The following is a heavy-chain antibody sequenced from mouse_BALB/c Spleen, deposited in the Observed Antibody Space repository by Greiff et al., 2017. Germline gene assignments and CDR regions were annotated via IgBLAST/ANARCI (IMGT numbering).Heavy chain of an antibody. CDR3: ARPLIYDGYGRFAY. CDR2: INPYNDGT. CDR1: GYTFTSYV. V-gene: IGHV1-14*01. J-gene: IGHJ3*01. Sequence: VQLKESGPELVKPGASVKMSCKASGYTFTSYVMHWVKQKPGQGLEWIGYINPYNDGTKYNEKFKGKATLTSDKSSSTAYMELSSLTSEDSAVYYCARPLIYDGYGRFAYWGQGTLVTVSA. D-gene: IGHD2-3*01.